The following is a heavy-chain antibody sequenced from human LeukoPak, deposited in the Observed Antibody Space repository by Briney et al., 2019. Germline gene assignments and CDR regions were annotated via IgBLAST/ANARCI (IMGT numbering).Heavy chain of an antibody. D-gene: IGHD4-23*01. CDR1: GFTFNMYW. CDR3: ARDAGYGGNSDY. CDR2: INKDGSDK. Sequence: GGSLRLSCAASGFTFNMYWMTWVRQAPGKGLESVAYINKDGSDKYYVDSVKGRFTVSKDNAKNSLYLQMNSLRAEDTAVYYCARDAGYGGNSDYWGQGTLVTVSS. J-gene: IGHJ4*02. V-gene: IGHV3-7*01.